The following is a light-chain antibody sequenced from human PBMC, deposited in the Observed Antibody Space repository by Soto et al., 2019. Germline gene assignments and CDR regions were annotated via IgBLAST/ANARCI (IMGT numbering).Light chain of an antibody. CDR1: QSVSTY. CDR3: QQRRSWPRT. CDR2: DAS. J-gene: IGKJ1*01. Sequence: EIVLTQSPATLSLSPGDRATLSSRASQSVSTYLAWFQQKPGQAPRLLIYDASNRATGIPARFSASGSGTDFTLTITSLEPEDFAIYYCQQRRSWPRTFGQGTKVDI. V-gene: IGKV3-11*01.